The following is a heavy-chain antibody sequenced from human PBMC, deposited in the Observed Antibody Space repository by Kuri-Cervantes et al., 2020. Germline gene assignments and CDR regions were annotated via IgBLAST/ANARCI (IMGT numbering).Heavy chain of an antibody. J-gene: IGHJ4*02. Sequence: GGSLRLSCAASGFTFRDYAIHWVRQAPGKGLEWVSHISWNSRIIGYADFVKGRFTISRDNAKNSLYLEMSSLRPEDTALYYCARDSARIVGAVDYGYWGQGTLVTVSS. D-gene: IGHD1-26*01. CDR1: GFTFRDYA. V-gene: IGHV3-9*01. CDR2: ISWNSRII. CDR3: ARDSARIVGAVDYGY.